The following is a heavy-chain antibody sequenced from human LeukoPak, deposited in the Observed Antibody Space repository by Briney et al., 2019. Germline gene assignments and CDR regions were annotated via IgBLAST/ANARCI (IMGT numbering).Heavy chain of an antibody. V-gene: IGHV3-30*02. D-gene: IGHD3-9*01. CDR2: IRYDGSNK. J-gene: IGHJ4*02. CDR3: AKDRVPWHYDILSSYFDY. CDR1: GFTFSSYG. Sequence: PGGSLRLSCAASGFTFSSYGMHWVRQAPGKGLEWVALIRYDGSNKYYADSVKGRFTISRDNSKNTLYLQMNSLRAEDTAVYYCAKDRVPWHYDILSSYFDYWGQGTLVTVSS.